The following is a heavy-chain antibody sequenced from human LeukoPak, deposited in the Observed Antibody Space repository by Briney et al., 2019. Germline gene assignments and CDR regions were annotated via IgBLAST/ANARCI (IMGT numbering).Heavy chain of an antibody. CDR1: GGSISSSSYY. CDR3: ARPDSGSYSPDAFDI. CDR2: IYYSGST. D-gene: IGHD1-26*01. V-gene: IGHV4-39*01. J-gene: IGHJ3*02. Sequence: PSETLSLTCTVSGGSISSSSYYWGWIRQPPGKGLEWIGSIYYSGSTYYNPSLKSRVTISVDTPKNQFSLKLSSVTAADTAVYYCARPDSGSYSPDAFDIWGQGTMVTVSS.